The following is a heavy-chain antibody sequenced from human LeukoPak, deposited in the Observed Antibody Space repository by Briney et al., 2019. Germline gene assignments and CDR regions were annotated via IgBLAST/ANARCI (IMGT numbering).Heavy chain of an antibody. D-gene: IGHD3-16*01. CDR3: AKALEGGSSDY. CDR2: ISGSGGST. Sequence: GGSLRLSCAASGFTFSSYAISWVRQAPGKGLEWVSAISGSGGSTYYADSVKGRFTISRDNSKNTLYLQMNSLGAEDTAVYYCAKALEGGSSDYWGQGTLVTVSS. CDR1: GFTFSSYA. V-gene: IGHV3-23*01. J-gene: IGHJ4*02.